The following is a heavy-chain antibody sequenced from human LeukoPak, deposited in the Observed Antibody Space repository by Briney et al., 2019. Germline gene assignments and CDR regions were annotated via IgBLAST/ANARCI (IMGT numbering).Heavy chain of an antibody. CDR1: EFTFRSYD. CDR3: ARDQSGTYTIDY. D-gene: IGHD4-11*01. Sequence: TGGSLRFSCAASEFTFRSYDMHWVRQAPGKGLEWVAFISFDGNVKYFADSVKGRFSISRDNSKNTAYLQINSLRTEDTAIYYCARDQSGTYTIDYWGQGTLVTVSS. CDR2: ISFDGNVK. V-gene: IGHV3-30-3*01. J-gene: IGHJ4*02.